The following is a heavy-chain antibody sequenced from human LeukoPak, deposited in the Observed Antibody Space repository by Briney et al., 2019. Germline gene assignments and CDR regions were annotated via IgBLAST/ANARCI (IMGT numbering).Heavy chain of an antibody. CDR1: SGSIRSYY. CDR3: ASFWYPDYAFDI. D-gene: IGHD3-3*01. V-gene: IGHV4-59*01. CDR2: IYSSGST. J-gene: IGHJ3*02. Sequence: SETLSLTCTVSSGSIRSYYWSWIRQPPGKGLEWIGNIYSSGSTNYNPSLESRVTISVDTSKNQFSLKLSSVTAADTAVYYCASFWYPDYAFDIWGQGTMVTVSS.